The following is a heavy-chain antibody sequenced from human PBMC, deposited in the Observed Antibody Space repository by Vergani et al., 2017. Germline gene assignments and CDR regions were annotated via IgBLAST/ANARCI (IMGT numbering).Heavy chain of an antibody. Sequence: QVQLVQSGAEVKKPGSSVKVSCKASGGTFSSYPISWVRQAPGQGLEWMGRIIPILGIANYAQKFQGRVTITADKSTSTAYMELSSLRSENTAVYYCAISAGYCSGGSCPLEDEYFQHWGQGALVTVSS. D-gene: IGHD2-15*01. V-gene: IGHV1-69*02. CDR3: AISAGYCSGGSCPLEDEYFQH. J-gene: IGHJ1*01. CDR2: IIPILGIA. CDR1: GGTFSSYP.